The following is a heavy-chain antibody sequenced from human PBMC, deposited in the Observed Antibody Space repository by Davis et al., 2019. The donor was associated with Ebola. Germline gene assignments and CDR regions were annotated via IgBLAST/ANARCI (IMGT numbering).Heavy chain of an antibody. Sequence: PSETLSLTCIVSGGSISSGDYYWSWIRQPPGKGLEWIGYIYYSGSTNYNPSLKSRVTISVDTSKNQFSLKLSSVTAADTAVYYCARDGQGHLDYWGQGTLVTVSS. J-gene: IGHJ4*02. V-gene: IGHV4-61*08. CDR3: ARDGQGHLDY. CDR1: GGSISSGDYY. CDR2: IYYSGST.